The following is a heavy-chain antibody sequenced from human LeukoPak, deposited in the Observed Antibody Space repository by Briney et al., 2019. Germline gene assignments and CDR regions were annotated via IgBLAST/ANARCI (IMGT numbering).Heavy chain of an antibody. CDR3: ASLGGGSSKVDY. CDR2: IYYSGST. D-gene: IGHD1-26*01. V-gene: IGHV4-39*01. Sequence: SETLSHTCTVSGGSISSSSYYWGWIRQPPGKGLEWIGSIYYSGSTYYNPSLKSRVTISVDTSKNQFSLKLSSVTAADTAVYYCASLGGGSSKVDYWGQGTLVTVSS. J-gene: IGHJ4*02. CDR1: GGSISSSSYY.